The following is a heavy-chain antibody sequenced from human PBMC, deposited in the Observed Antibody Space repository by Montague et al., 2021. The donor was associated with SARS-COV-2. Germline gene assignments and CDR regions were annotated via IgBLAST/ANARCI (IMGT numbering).Heavy chain of an antibody. CDR3: TTDLKSFDRSTLSPYYYCVIDV. D-gene: IGHD3-9*01. J-gene: IGHJ6*02. CDR1: GFTFSNAW. V-gene: IGHV3-15*01. Sequence: SLRLSCAASGFTFSNAWMSWVRQAPGKGLEWVGRIKSKTDGGTTYYASPVKGRITISRDDFKHTLYLKMNRLKTKDTAVYYCTTDLKSFDRSTLSPYYYCVIDVWGQGTTVTVSS. CDR2: IKSKTDGGTT.